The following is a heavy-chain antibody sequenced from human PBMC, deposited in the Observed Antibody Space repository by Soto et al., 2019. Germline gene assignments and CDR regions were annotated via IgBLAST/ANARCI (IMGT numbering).Heavy chain of an antibody. CDR2: IIPILGIA. J-gene: IGHJ4*02. Sequence: QVQLVQSGAEVKKPGSSVKVSCKASGGTFSSYTISWVRQAPGQGLEWMGRIIPILGIANYAQKFQGRVTXXAXKXXSTAYLELSSLRSEDTAVYYCAREGRLVGATTTDYWGQGTLVTVSS. CDR1: GGTFSSYT. V-gene: IGHV1-69*08. CDR3: AREGRLVGATTTDY. D-gene: IGHD1-26*01.